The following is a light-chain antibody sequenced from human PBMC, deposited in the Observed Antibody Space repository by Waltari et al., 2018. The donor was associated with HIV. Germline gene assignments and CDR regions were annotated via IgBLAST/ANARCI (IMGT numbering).Light chain of an antibody. V-gene: IGLV2-14*03. CDR3: ASFTGDNTVM. Sequence: AVTQPASVSGLPGQSTTISCTGGDSDFGLYNFVSWYQQHSATPPKLILYDVDSRASGVSDRFSGSMSGNTASLTISGLRAEDEAHYYCASFTGDNTVMFGGGTEVTVL. J-gene: IGLJ3*02. CDR1: DSDFGLYNF. CDR2: DVD.